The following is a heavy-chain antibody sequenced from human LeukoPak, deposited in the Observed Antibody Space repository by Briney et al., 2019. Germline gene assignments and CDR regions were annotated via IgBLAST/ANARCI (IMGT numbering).Heavy chain of an antibody. Sequence: SETLSLTCTVSGGSISSSSYYWGWIRQPPGKGLEWIGSIYHSGSTYYNPSLKSRVTISVDTSKNQFSLKLSSVTAADTAVYYCARDTVVMTYYFDYWGQGTLVTVSS. D-gene: IGHD4-23*01. V-gene: IGHV4-39*07. J-gene: IGHJ4*02. CDR2: IYHSGST. CDR1: GGSISSSSYY. CDR3: ARDTVVMTYYFDY.